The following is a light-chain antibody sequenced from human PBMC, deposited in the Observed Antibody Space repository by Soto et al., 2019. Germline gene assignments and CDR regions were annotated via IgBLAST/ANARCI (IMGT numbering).Light chain of an antibody. J-gene: IGLJ2*01. Sequence: QSALTQPASVSGSPGQSITISCTGTSSDVGSYNLISWYQQHPGKAPKLMIYEGSKRPSGVSNRFSGSKSGNTASLTISGLQAEYEADYYCCSYAGRGVFGGGTKLTVL. CDR3: CSYAGRGV. CDR1: SSDVGSYNL. V-gene: IGLV2-23*01. CDR2: EGS.